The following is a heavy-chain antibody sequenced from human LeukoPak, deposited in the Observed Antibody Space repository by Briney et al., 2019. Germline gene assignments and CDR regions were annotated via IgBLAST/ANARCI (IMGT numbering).Heavy chain of an antibody. CDR1: GFTVSSNY. Sequence: GGSLRLSCAASGFTVSSNYMSWVRQAPGKGLDWVSYISTSGRTIYYADSVKGRFTISRDNAKNSLYLQVNSLRAEDTAVYYCARGTVSIAVAGRGTDFDYWGQGTLVTVSS. D-gene: IGHD6-19*01. V-gene: IGHV3-11*04. CDR3: ARGTVSIAVAGRGTDFDY. J-gene: IGHJ4*02. CDR2: ISTSGRTI.